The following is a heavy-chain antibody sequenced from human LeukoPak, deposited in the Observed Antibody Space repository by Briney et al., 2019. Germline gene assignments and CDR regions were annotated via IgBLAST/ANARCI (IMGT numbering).Heavy chain of an antibody. D-gene: IGHD3-10*01. CDR3: AREYGSGTYHEYFQH. Sequence: ASVKVSCKASGYTFTGYYMHWVRQAPGQGLEWMGWINPNSGGTNYAQKFQGRVTMTRDTSISTAYMELSRLRSDDTAAYYCAREYGSGTYHEYFQHWGQGTLVTVSS. CDR1: GYTFTGYY. V-gene: IGHV1-2*02. CDR2: INPNSGGT. J-gene: IGHJ1*01.